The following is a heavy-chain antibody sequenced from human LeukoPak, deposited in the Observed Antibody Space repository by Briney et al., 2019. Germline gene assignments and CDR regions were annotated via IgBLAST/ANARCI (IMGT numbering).Heavy chain of an antibody. D-gene: IGHD6-13*01. J-gene: IGHJ3*02. CDR3: AREQQLGEGAYDI. V-gene: IGHV6-1*01. CDR2: TYYRSKWYN. Sequence: SQTLSLTCAISGDSVSSNSVAWNWIRQSPSRGLEWLGRTYYRSKWYNEYAVSAKSRISINPDTSKNQFSLQLNSVTPEDTAVYYCAREQQLGEGAYDIWGQGTMVTVSS. CDR1: GDSVSSNSVA.